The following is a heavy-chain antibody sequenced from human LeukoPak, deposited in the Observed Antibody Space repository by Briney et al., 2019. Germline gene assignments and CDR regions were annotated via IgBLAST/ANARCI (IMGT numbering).Heavy chain of an antibody. J-gene: IGHJ3*02. Sequence: PGGSLRLSCAASGFTFSSYGMSWVRQAPGKGLEWVSAISGSGGSTYYADSVKGRFTISRDNSKNTLYLQMNSLRAEDTAVYYCAKDHPPDTYDFWSGYTPHAFDIWGQGTMVTVSS. CDR1: GFTFSSYG. V-gene: IGHV3-23*01. CDR2: ISGSGGST. D-gene: IGHD3-3*01. CDR3: AKDHPPDTYDFWSGYTPHAFDI.